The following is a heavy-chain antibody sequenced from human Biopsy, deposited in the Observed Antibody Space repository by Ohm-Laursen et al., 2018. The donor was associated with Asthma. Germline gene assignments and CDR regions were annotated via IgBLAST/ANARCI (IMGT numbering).Heavy chain of an antibody. Sequence: ASVKVSCKASGGSFSNFAFSWVRQAPGQGLEWLGGIMTVFGTTNYAQKFQGRVTITADESTSTAYMEVTSLRSEETAIYYCARCQVGYSSGWSLLLKKIYYSGMDVWGQGTAVTVSS. CDR3: ARCQVGYSSGWSLLLKKIYYSGMDV. D-gene: IGHD6-19*01. J-gene: IGHJ6*02. V-gene: IGHV1-69*13. CDR2: IMTVFGTT. CDR1: GGSFSNFA.